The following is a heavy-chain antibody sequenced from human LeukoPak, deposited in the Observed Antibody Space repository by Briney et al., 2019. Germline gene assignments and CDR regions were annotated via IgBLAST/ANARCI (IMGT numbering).Heavy chain of an antibody. J-gene: IGHJ4*02. D-gene: IGHD3-10*01. V-gene: IGHV3-23*01. CDR2: LSGSGGGT. Sequence: GRSLRLSCAVSGITLSNYGMSWVRQAPGKGLEWVAGLSGSGGGTNYADSVQGRFTISRDNPKHTLYLQMNSLRAEDTAVYFCAKRGVVIRVFLVGFHKEAYYFDSWGQGALVTVSS. CDR1: GITLSNYG. CDR3: AKRGVVIRVFLVGFHKEAYYFDS.